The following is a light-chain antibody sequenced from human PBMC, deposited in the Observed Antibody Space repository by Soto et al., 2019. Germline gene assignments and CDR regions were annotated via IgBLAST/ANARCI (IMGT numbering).Light chain of an antibody. Sequence: QSVLTQPASVSGSPGQSITISCTGTSSDVGGYNHVAWYQQYPGKAPKLIIFEVSDRPSGISNRFSGSKSANTASLSISGLQAEDEADYYCSSYTRGATLVFGGGTKLTVL. J-gene: IGLJ2*01. CDR2: EVS. CDR1: SSDVGGYNH. V-gene: IGLV2-14*01. CDR3: SSYTRGATLV.